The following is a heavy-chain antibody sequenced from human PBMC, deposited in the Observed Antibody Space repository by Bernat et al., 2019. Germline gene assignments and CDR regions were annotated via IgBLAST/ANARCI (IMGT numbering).Heavy chain of an antibody. V-gene: IGHV3-33*01. D-gene: IGHD6-13*01. CDR3: ARDPRSSSLLWWYFDL. J-gene: IGHJ2*01. CDR1: GFTFSSYG. Sequence: QVQLVEAGGGGVQPGRSLILSCAASGFTFSSYGMHWVRQAPGKGLGWVAVIWSDGSNQYYDDSVKGRFTISRDNSKNTLYLQMTSLRAEEPAVYYCARDPRSSSLLWWYFDLWGRGTLVTVSS. CDR2: IWSDGSNQ.